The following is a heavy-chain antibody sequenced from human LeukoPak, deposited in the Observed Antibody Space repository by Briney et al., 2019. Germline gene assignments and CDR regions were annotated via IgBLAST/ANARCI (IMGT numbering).Heavy chain of an antibody. CDR1: GFTFSSYA. D-gene: IGHD3-10*01. CDR3: AKDGRGVDDAFDI. V-gene: IGHV3-23*01. Sequence: QTGGSLRLSCAASGFTFSSYAMSWVRQAPGKGLEWVSAISGSGGSTYYADSVKGRFTISRDNSKNTLYLQMNSLRAEDTAVYYCAKDGRGVDDAFDILGQGTMVTVSS. CDR2: ISGSGGST. J-gene: IGHJ3*02.